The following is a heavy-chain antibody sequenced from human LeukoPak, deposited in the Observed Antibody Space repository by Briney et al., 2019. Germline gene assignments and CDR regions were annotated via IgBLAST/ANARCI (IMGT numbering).Heavy chain of an antibody. J-gene: IGHJ4*02. Sequence: SETLSLTCAVYGGSFSGYYWSWIRQPPGKGLEWIGEINHSGSTNYNPSLKSRVTISVDTSKNQFSLKLSSVTAADTAVYYCAREWYSSGWSLYYFDYWGQGTLVTVSS. CDR1: GGSFSGYY. CDR2: INHSGST. CDR3: AREWYSSGWSLYYFDY. V-gene: IGHV4-34*01. D-gene: IGHD6-19*01.